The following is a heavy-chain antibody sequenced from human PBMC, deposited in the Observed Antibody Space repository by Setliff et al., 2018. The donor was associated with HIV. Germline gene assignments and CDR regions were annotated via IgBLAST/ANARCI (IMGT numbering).Heavy chain of an antibody. J-gene: IGHJ4*02. V-gene: IGHV4-34*01. CDR1: GGSFSGYY. CDR3: AQLGMVDDFDY. CDR2: INHSGGT. Sequence: SETLSLTCAVYGGSFSGYYWSWIRQPPGKGLEWIGEINHSGGTNYNPSLKSRVTISVDTSKNQFSLKLSSVTAADTAVYYCAQLGMVDDFDYWGQGTLVTVSS. D-gene: IGHD1-1*01.